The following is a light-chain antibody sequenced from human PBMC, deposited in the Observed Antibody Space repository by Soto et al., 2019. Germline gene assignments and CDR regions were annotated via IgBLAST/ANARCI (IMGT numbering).Light chain of an antibody. CDR3: GTWDSSLSGVL. CDR2: ENN. V-gene: IGLV1-51*02. J-gene: IGLJ2*01. Sequence: QSVLTQPPSVSAAPGQTVTISCSGSSSNIGNNYVSWYQQLPGTAPKYLIFENNKRPSGIPDRFSGSKSGTSATLVITGLQTGDEADYYCGTWDSSLSGVLFGGGTQLTVL. CDR1: SSNIGNNY.